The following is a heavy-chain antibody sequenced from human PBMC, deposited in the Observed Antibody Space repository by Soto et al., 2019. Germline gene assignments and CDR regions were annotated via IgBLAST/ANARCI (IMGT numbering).Heavy chain of an antibody. CDR2: ISYDGSNK. CDR1: GFTFSSYG. J-gene: IGHJ6*02. Sequence: QVQLVESGGGVVQPGRSLRLSCAASGFTFSSYGMHWVRQAPGKGLEWVAVISYDGSNKYYADSVKGRFTISRDNSKNTLYLQMNSLRAEDTAVYYCAKDRGEWELLYYYYGMDVWGQGTTVTVSS. V-gene: IGHV3-30*18. CDR3: AKDRGEWELLYYYYGMDV. D-gene: IGHD1-26*01.